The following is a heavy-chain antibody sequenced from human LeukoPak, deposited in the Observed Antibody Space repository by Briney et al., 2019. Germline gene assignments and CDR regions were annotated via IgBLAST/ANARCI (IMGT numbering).Heavy chain of an antibody. J-gene: IGHJ4*02. D-gene: IGHD6-19*01. CDR2: IFDAGRA. V-gene: IGHV3-53*01. CDR3: AGATKWLAHDF. Sequence: GGSLRLSCAASGFTVSGTYMSWVRQAAGKGWEWVSTIFDAGRATYADSVKGRFTISRDNYKNTLFLQMKSLRADDTAVYYCAGATKWLAHDFWGQGTLVTVSS. CDR1: GFTVSGTY.